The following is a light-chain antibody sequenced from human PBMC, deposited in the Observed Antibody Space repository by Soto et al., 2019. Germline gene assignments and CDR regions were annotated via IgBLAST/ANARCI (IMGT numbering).Light chain of an antibody. V-gene: IGKV3D-20*01. CDR3: QQYGSSPYT. J-gene: IGKJ2*01. Sequence: EIVLTQSPGTLSLSPGDRATLSCGASQSVSFNYLAWYQQKVGLAPRLLIYDASRRATGTPDRFSGSGSGTDFTLTISRLEPEDFAVYVCQQYGSSPYTFGQGTNLEIK. CDR1: QSVSFNY. CDR2: DAS.